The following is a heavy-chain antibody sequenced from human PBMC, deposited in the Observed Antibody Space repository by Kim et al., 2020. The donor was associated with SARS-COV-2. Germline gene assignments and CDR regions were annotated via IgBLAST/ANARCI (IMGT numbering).Heavy chain of an antibody. D-gene: IGHD5-12*01. CDR2: INPSGGST. J-gene: IGHJ4*02. V-gene: IGHV1-46*01. Sequence: ASVKVSCKASGYTFTSYYMHWVRQAPGQGLEWMGIINPSGGSTSYAQKFQGRVTMTRDTSTSTVYMELSSLRSEDTAVYYCARAPADIVASQPQYGDLYYFDYWGQGTLVTVSS. CDR1: GYTFTSYY. CDR3: ARAPADIVASQPQYGDLYYFDY.